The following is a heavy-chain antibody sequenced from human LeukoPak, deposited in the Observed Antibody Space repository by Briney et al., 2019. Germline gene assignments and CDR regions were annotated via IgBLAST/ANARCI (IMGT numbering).Heavy chain of an antibody. CDR3: ARGIGRGTRLYYYYYMDV. Sequence: SVKVSCKASGGTFSSYAISWVRQAPGQGLEWMGGIIPIFGTANYAQKFQGRVTITTDESTSTAYMELSSLRSEDTAVYYCARGIGRGTRLYYYYYMDVWGKGTTVTVSS. V-gene: IGHV1-69*05. D-gene: IGHD1-1*01. CDR2: IIPIFGTA. CDR1: GGTFSSYA. J-gene: IGHJ6*03.